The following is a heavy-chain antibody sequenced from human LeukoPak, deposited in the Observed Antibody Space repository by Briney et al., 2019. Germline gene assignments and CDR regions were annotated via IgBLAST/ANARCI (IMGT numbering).Heavy chain of an antibody. D-gene: IGHD6-19*01. CDR2: ISDSGGYT. CDR1: GFTFSDYY. Sequence: GGSLILSCAASGFTFSDYYMNWIRQAPGKGLEWVSYISDSGGYTHYADSVKGRFTISRDNAKNSLYLQMNSLRAEDTAVYYCAREGTGQWLADYWGQGTLVTVSS. CDR3: AREGTGQWLADY. V-gene: IGHV3-11*06. J-gene: IGHJ4*02.